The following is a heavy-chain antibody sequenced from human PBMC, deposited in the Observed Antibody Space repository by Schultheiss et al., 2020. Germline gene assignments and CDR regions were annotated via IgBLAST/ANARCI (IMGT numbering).Heavy chain of an antibody. CDR3: AKSPVDTAMVAYFDY. V-gene: IGHV3-30*18. CDR2: ISYDGSNK. CDR1: GFTFSSYG. Sequence: GGSLRLSCAASGFTFSSYGMHWVRQAPGKGLEWVAVISYDGSNKYYADSVKGRFTISRDNSKNTLYLQMNSLRAEDTAVYYCAKSPVDTAMVAYFDYWGQGTLVTVS. J-gene: IGHJ4*02. D-gene: IGHD5-18*01.